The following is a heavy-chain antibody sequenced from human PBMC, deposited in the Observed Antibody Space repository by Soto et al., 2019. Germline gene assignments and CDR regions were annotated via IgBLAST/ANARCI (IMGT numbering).Heavy chain of an antibody. D-gene: IGHD3-22*01. CDR3: ARGPTYYYDSSGYYLFDY. CDR1: GGSISSYY. CDR2: IYYSGST. V-gene: IGHV4-59*01. J-gene: IGHJ4*02. Sequence: SETLSLTCTVSGGSISSYYWSWIRHPPGKGLEWIGYIYYSGSTNYNPSLKSRVTISVDTSKNQFSLKLSSVTAADTAVYYCARGPTYYYDSSGYYLFDYWGQGTLVTVS.